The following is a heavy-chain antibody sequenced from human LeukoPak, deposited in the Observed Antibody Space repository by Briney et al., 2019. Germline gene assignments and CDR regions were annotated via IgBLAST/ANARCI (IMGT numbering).Heavy chain of an antibody. J-gene: IGHJ4*02. CDR3: ARDRVGSSWYVAFDY. Sequence: GGSLRLSCAASGFTFSSYSMNWVRQAPGKGLKWVSSISSSSSYIYYADSVKGRFTISRDNAKNSLYLQMNSLRAEDTAVYYCARDRVGSSWYVAFDYWGQGTLVTVSS. CDR1: GFTFSSYS. D-gene: IGHD6-13*01. CDR2: ISSSSSYI. V-gene: IGHV3-21*01.